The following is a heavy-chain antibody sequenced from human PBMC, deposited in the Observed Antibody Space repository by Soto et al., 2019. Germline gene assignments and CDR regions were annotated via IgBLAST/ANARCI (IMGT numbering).Heavy chain of an antibody. D-gene: IGHD6-19*01. V-gene: IGHV3-23*01. CDR1: GFTFSSYA. CDR3: AKDQQWLVSPCFDY. J-gene: IGHJ4*02. Sequence: PGGSLRLSCAASGFTFSSYAMSWVRQAPGKGLEWVSAISGSGCSTYYADSVKGRFTISRDNSKNTLYLQMNSLRAEDTAVYYCAKDQQWLVSPCFDYWGQGTLVTVSS. CDR2: ISGSGCST.